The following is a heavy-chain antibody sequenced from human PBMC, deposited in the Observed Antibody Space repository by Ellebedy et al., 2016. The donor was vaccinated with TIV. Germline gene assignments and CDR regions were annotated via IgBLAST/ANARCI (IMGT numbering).Heavy chain of an antibody. D-gene: IGHD3/OR15-3a*01. V-gene: IGHV3-74*01. Sequence: GESLKISXAASGFTFSSYNMNWVRQAPGKGLVWVSRLNIDGTATSYADSVKGRFTISRDNAKNTLYLQINTLRAEDTAVYYCIREDLPPRYWGQGTLVTVSS. CDR1: GFTFSSYN. J-gene: IGHJ4*02. CDR2: LNIDGTAT. CDR3: IREDLPPRY.